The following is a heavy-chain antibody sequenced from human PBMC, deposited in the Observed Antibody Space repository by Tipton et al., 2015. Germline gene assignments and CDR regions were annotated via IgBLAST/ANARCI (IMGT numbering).Heavy chain of an antibody. CDR3: AKDLPGYSTTWENY. D-gene: IGHD6-13*01. J-gene: IGHJ4*02. Sequence: SLRLSCEASGFIFSSYGMHWVRQAPGKGLEWVAFTWYNGKNKYYADSVKGRLTISRDNSKNTLYLQMHSLGAEDTAVYYCAKDLPGYSTTWENYWGQGTLVTVSS. CDR1: GFIFSSYG. CDR2: TWYNGKNK. V-gene: IGHV3-33*06.